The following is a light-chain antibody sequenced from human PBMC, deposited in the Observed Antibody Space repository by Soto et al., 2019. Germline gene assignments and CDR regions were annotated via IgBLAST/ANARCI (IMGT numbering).Light chain of an antibody. J-gene: IGKJ2*01. CDR2: GAS. CDR1: QSVSSN. Sequence: EIVMTQSPATLSVSPGERATLSCRASQSVSSNLAWYQQKPGQAHRLLIYGASTRATGIPARFSGSGSGTEFTLTISSLQSEDFAVYYCQQYNNFMYTFGQGTKLEIK. CDR3: QQYNNFMYT. V-gene: IGKV3-15*01.